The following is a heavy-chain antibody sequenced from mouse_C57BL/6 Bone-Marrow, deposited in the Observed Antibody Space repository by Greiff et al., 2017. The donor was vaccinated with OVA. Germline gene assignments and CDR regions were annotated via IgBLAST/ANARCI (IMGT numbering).Heavy chain of an antibody. CDR2: ISSGGSYT. CDR3: ARQGDYCSRGGWYFDV. J-gene: IGHJ1*03. D-gene: IGHD1-1*01. CDR1: GFTFSSYG. V-gene: IGHV5-6*01. Sequence: EVQVVESGGDLVKPGGSLKLSCAASGFTFSSYGMSWVRQTPDKRLEWVATISSGGSYTYYPDSVKGRFTISRDNAKNTLYLQMSSLKSEDTAMYYCARQGDYCSRGGWYFDVWGTGTTVTVSS.